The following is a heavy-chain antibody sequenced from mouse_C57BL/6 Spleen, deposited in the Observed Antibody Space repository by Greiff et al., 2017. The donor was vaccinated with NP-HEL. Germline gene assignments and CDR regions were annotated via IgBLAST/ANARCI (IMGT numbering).Heavy chain of an antibody. Sequence: EVHLVESGPGLVKPSQSLSLSCSVSGYSFTSGYFWNWIRPLPGNQLEWMGYISSGGCTNYHPSLKNRFTITRDTSKNQFYLKLNPVTTEDTATDYGARTYSNYDAMDYWGQGTSVTVSS. CDR2: ISSGGCT. J-gene: IGHJ4*01. V-gene: IGHV3-6*01. CDR3: ARTYSNYDAMDY. CDR1: GYSFTSGYF. D-gene: IGHD2-5*01.